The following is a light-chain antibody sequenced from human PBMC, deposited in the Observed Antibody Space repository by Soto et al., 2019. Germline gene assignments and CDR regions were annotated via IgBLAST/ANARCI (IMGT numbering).Light chain of an antibody. CDR2: ANN. CDR1: YSNIGNNF. CDR3: ATWDYSLTAVV. J-gene: IGLJ2*01. Sequence: QSVLTQPPSVSAAPGQTVTISCSGTYSNIGNNFVSWYQHLSGAAPKLLIYANNKRPSGIPERFSGSKPGTSATLDIIGLQTWDEADYYCATWDYSLTAVVFGGGTKLTVL. V-gene: IGLV1-51*01.